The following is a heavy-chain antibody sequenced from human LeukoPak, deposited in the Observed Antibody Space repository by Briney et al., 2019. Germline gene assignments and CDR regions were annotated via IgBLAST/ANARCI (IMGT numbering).Heavy chain of an antibody. CDR1: GFIFSDYS. D-gene: IGHD2-15*01. V-gene: IGHV3-48*01. CDR2: ISMSSSTI. J-gene: IGHJ4*02. Sequence: PGGSLRLSCAASGFIFSDYSMNWVRQAPGKGLEWVSYISMSSSTIHYAQSVKGQFTISRDNAKNSVYLQMNSLRAEDTAVYYCAREYCSGRTCYGLDYWGQGSLVTVSS. CDR3: AREYCSGRTCYGLDY.